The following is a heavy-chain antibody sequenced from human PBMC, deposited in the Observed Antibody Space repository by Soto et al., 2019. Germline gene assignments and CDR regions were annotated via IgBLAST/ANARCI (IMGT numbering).Heavy chain of an antibody. V-gene: IGHV3-33*01. CDR2: IWSDGSNK. Sequence: QMQLVESGGGVVQPGKSLRLSCGASGFPFSVYGIHWVRQAPGKGLEWVAVIWSDGSNKYYGDSVKGRFTISRDNSKNTLSLKMNSLRAEDPAVYYSVRASGPFDLWGRGTLVTVSS. J-gene: IGHJ2*01. CDR1: GFPFSVYG. CDR3: VRASGPFDL.